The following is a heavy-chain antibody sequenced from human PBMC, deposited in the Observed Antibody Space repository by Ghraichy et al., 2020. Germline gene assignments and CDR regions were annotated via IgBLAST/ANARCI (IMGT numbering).Heavy chain of an antibody. CDR2: ISASGAST. Sequence: GESLRLSCAASGFTFNNHAMTWVRQAPGKGLEWVSAISASGASTYYADSVKGRLTILRDNSKNMLYLQITRLRAEDTAVYYCAKGDGYNYGYFDYWGQGTLVTVSS. D-gene: IGHD5-24*01. CDR3: AKGDGYNYGYFDY. J-gene: IGHJ4*02. CDR1: GFTFNNHA. V-gene: IGHV3-23*01.